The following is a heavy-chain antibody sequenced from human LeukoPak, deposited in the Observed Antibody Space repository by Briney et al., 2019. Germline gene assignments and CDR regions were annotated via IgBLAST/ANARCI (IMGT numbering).Heavy chain of an antibody. D-gene: IGHD6-19*01. CDR2: ISGSGDST. J-gene: IGHJ4*02. CDR1: GFTFDDYA. V-gene: IGHV3-23*01. CDR3: AKYSSGWYPHFDY. Sequence: PGGSLRLSCAASGFTFDDYAMNWVRQAPGKGLEWVSGISGSGDSTHYADSVKGRFTISRDNSKNTLYLQMNSLRAEDTAVYYCAKYSSGWYPHFDYWGQGTLVTVSS.